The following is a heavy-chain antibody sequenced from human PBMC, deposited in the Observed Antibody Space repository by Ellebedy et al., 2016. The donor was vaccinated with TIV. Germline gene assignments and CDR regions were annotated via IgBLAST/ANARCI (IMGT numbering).Heavy chain of an antibody. Sequence: SETLSLXCTVSGGSISSYYWSWIRQPPGKGLEWIGYIYYSGSTNYNPSLKSRVTISVDTSKNQFSLKLSSVTAADTAVYYCARDYYGSEWGSMDVWGQGTTVTVSS. V-gene: IGHV4-59*01. CDR2: IYYSGST. D-gene: IGHD3-10*01. CDR1: GGSISSYY. J-gene: IGHJ6*02. CDR3: ARDYYGSEWGSMDV.